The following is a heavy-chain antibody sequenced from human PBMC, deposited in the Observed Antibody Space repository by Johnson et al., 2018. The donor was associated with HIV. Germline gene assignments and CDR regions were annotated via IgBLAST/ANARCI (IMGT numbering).Heavy chain of an antibody. CDR2: ISSSGSTI. V-gene: IGHV3-48*04. J-gene: IGHJ3*02. CDR3: ARSYSSSSHDAFDI. D-gene: IGHD6-6*01. CDR1: GFTFSSYA. Sequence: VQLVESGGGLVQPGGSLRLSCAASGFTFSSYAMHWVRQAPGKGLEYVSYISSSGSTIYYADSVKGRFTISRDNAKNSLYLQMNSLRAEDTAVYYCARSYSSSSHDAFDIWGQGTMVTVSS.